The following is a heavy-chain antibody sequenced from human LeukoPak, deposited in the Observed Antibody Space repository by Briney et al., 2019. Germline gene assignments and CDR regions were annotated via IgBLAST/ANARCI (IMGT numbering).Heavy chain of an antibody. Sequence: GGSLRLSCAASGFTFSSYTVSWVRQAPGKGLEWVSTITTSDGNTYYADSVKGRFTVSRDNSKNTLFLQMNSLRAEDTAVYYCAKDGGLWVSAHWGDSWGRGTLVTVSS. V-gene: IGHV3-23*01. CDR3: AKDGGLWVSAHWGDS. J-gene: IGHJ4*02. CDR2: ITTSDGNT. D-gene: IGHD7-27*01. CDR1: GFTFSSYT.